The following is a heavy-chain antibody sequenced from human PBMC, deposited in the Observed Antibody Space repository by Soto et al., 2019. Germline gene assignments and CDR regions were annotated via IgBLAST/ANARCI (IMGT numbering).Heavy chain of an antibody. J-gene: IGHJ3*02. CDR3: ASPGDVNGLWTSTRYCSGGSCYPRVAFDI. CDR2: ISSSSSTI. CDR1: GFTFSSYS. Sequence: GGSLRLSCAASGFTFSSYSMNWVRQAPGKGLEWVSYISSSSSTIYYADSVKGRFTISRDNAKNSLYLQMNSLRAEDTAVYYCASPGDVNGLWTSTRYCSGGSCYPRVAFDIWGQGTMVTVSS. V-gene: IGHV3-48*01. D-gene: IGHD2-15*01.